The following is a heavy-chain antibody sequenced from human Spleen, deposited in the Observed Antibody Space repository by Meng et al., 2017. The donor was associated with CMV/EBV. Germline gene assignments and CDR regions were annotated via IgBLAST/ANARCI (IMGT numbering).Heavy chain of an antibody. CDR3: ARDETDNWNFFDY. Sequence: ASVKVSCKTSGYTFIGHYIQWVRQAPGQGLEWMGWINPNSGGTIYARKFQGRVTMTRDTSISTAYMELNRLRSDDTAVYYCARDETDNWNFFDYWGQGTLVTVSS. CDR2: INPNSGGT. D-gene: IGHD1-20*01. J-gene: IGHJ4*02. CDR1: GYTFIGHY. V-gene: IGHV1-2*02.